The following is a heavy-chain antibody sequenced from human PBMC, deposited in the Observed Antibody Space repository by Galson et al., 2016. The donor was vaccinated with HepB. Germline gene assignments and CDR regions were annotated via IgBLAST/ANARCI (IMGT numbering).Heavy chain of an antibody. CDR2: ICGRCGDM. J-gene: IGHJ4*02. D-gene: IGHD6-19*01. V-gene: IGHV3-23*01. CDR1: GFTFDKYG. Sequence: SLRLSCAASGFTFDKYGMTWFRQAPGKGLEWVSTICGRCGDMDYADSVTGRFTISRDDSKNTSYLHMNSLRVEDTAIYYCAIDPSQWHDLLFGNWAQGTLVTVSA. CDR3: AIDPSQWHDLLFGN.